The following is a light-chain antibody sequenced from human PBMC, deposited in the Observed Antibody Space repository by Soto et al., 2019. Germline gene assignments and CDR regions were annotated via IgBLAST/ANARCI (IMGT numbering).Light chain of an antibody. J-gene: IGKJ2*03. CDR2: GAS. V-gene: IGKV3-15*01. CDR3: QHAYVAPYS. CDR1: QSVSSN. Sequence: EIVLTQSPATLSVSPGERATLSCRASQSVSSNLAWYQQKPGQAPRLLIYGASTRATGIPARFTGSGSETDFTLTIRSLQPEDFATYYCQHAYVAPYSFGQGTKVDIK.